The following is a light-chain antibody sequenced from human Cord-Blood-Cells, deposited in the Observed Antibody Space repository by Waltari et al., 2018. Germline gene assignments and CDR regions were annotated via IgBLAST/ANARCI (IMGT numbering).Light chain of an antibody. V-gene: IGLV2-23*01. Sequence: QSALTQPASVSGSPGQSITISRTGTSSDVGSYNLVSWYQQHPGKAPKLMIYEGSKRPSGVSNRFSGSKSGNTASLTISGIQAEDEADYYCCSYAGSSTWVFGGGTKLTVL. CDR3: CSYAGSSTWV. CDR1: SSDVGSYNL. CDR2: EGS. J-gene: IGLJ3*02.